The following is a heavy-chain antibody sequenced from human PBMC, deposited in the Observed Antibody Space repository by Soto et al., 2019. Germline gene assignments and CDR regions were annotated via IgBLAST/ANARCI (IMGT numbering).Heavy chain of an antibody. CDR1: GYTFTGYY. D-gene: IGHD2-15*01. CDR3: ARARGGYCSGGSCYWFDP. CDR2: INPNSGGT. V-gene: IGHV1-2*04. J-gene: IGHJ5*02. Sequence: QVPLVQSGAEVKKPGASVKVSCKASGYTFTGYYMHWVRQAPGQGLEWMGWINPNSGGTNYAQKFQGWVTMTRDTSISTAYMELSRLRSDDTAVYYCARARGGYCSGGSCYWFDPWGQGTLVTVSS.